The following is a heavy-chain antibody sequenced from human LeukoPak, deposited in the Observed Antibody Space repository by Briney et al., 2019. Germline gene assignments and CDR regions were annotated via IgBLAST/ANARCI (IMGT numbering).Heavy chain of an antibody. J-gene: IGHJ4*02. CDR2: IYYSGST. Sequence: SETLSLTCTVSGGSISSYYWSWIRQPPGKGLEWIGYIYYSGSTNYNLSLKSRVTISVDTSKNQFSLKLSSVTAADTAVYYCAGRSYSSGWSYWGQGTLVTVSS. V-gene: IGHV4-59*01. D-gene: IGHD6-19*01. CDR3: AGRSYSSGWSY. CDR1: GGSISSYY.